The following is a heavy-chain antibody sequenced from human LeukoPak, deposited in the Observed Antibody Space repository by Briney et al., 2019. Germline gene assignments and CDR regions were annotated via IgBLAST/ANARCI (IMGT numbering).Heavy chain of an antibody. D-gene: IGHD5-12*01. J-gene: IGHJ4*02. Sequence: PGGSLRLSCTASGFTFSSYGIHWVRQAPGKGLEWVALISFDGSNKYYADSVKGRFTISRDNSKNTLYLQMNSLRAEDTAVYYCAKDRGFEKTGADYWGQGTLVTVSS. CDR1: GFTFSSYG. CDR3: AKDRGFEKTGADY. V-gene: IGHV3-30*18. CDR2: ISFDGSNK.